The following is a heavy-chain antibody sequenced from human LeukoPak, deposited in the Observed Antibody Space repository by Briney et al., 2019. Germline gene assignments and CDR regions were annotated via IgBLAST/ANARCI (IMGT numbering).Heavy chain of an antibody. CDR3: ARALGTPSAFDI. CDR2: IDYSGST. CDR1: GGSISSGGYY. D-gene: IGHD6-13*01. Sequence: SETLSLTCTVSGGSISSGGYYWNWIRQHPGKGLEWIGYIDYSGSTYYNPSLKSRVTMSADTSKNQLSLKLTSVTAADTAVYYCARALGTPSAFDIWGQGTMVTVSS. J-gene: IGHJ3*02. V-gene: IGHV4-31*03.